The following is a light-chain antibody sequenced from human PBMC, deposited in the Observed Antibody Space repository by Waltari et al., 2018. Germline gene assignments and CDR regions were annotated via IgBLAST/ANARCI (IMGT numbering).Light chain of an antibody. CDR2: DAS. CDR3: QQRSNWPPLT. Sequence: EIVFTQSPATLSLSPGERATLSYRASQSVSSYLAWYQQKPGQAPRLLIYDASNRATCSPARFSGSGSGTDFTLTISSLEPEDFAVYYCQQRSNWPPLTFGGGTKVEIK. CDR1: QSVSSY. J-gene: IGKJ4*01. V-gene: IGKV3-11*01.